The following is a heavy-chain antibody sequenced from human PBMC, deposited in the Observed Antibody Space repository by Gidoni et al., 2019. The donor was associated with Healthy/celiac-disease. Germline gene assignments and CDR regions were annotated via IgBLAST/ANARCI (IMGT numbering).Heavy chain of an antibody. Sequence: QVQVVQSGAEVKKPGSSVKVSCKAPGGPFSSYAISWVRQAPGQGLEWMGRISPILGIANYAQKFQGRVTITADKSTSTAYMELSSLRSEDTAVYYCAREEEYGKGAFDIWGQGTMVTVSS. D-gene: IGHD6-6*01. V-gene: IGHV1-69*04. CDR2: ISPILGIA. J-gene: IGHJ3*02. CDR3: AREEEYGKGAFDI. CDR1: GGPFSSYA.